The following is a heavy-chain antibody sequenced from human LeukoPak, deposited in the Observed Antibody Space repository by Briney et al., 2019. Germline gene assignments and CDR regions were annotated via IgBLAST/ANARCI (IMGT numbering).Heavy chain of an antibody. CDR1: GGTFSSYT. J-gene: IGHJ4*02. V-gene: IGHV1-69*02. D-gene: IGHD4-23*01. Sequence: SVKVSCKAPGGTFSSYTISWVRQAPGQGLEWMGRIIPILGIANYAQKFQGRVTITADKSTSTAYMELSSLRSEDTAVYYCARGIVYGGNTRYFDYWGQGTLVTVSS. CDR3: ARGIVYGGNTRYFDY. CDR2: IIPILGIA.